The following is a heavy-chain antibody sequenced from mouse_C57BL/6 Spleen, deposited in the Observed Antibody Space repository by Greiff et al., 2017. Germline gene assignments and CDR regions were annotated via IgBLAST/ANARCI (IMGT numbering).Heavy chain of an antibody. Sequence: QVQLKESGPELVKPGASVKISCKASGYSFTSYYIHWVKQRPGQGLEWIGWIYPGSGNTKYNEKFKGKATLTADTSSSTAYMQLSSLTSEDSAVYYCARRGIYDGYYGYFDVWGTGTTVTVSS. CDR1: GYSFTSYY. CDR2: IYPGSGNT. V-gene: IGHV1-66*01. D-gene: IGHD2-3*01. J-gene: IGHJ1*03. CDR3: ARRGIYDGYYGYFDV.